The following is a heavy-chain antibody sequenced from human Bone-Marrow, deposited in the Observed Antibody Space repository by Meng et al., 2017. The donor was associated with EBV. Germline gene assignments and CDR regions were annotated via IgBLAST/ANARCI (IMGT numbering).Heavy chain of an antibody. CDR2: FYSVTTT. D-gene: IGHD4-17*01. J-gene: IGHJ4*02. V-gene: IGHV4-39*07. CDR1: GASITTPNYY. CDR3: VRGYDYGDYVDY. Sequence: QLQDAGPGLVKPSETLSLICTVSGASITTPNYYWGWIRQPPGKGLEWIGTFYSVTTTFYNPSLRSRLAISVDTSKNQFSLRLTSLTAADTAVYYCVRGYDYGDYVDYWGQGTLVTVSS.